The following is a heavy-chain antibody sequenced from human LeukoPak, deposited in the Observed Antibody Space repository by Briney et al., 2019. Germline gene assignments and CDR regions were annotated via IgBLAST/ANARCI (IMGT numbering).Heavy chain of an antibody. Sequence: MPSETLSLTCNVSGGSIRGYYWSWIRQPPGKGLEWIGYIYSSGSTNYNPSLKSRVTMSVDTSKNQFSLKVSSVTAADTAVYYCASGRDGYNYLGQGTLVTVSS. CDR2: IYSSGST. J-gene: IGHJ4*02. CDR1: GGSIRGYY. D-gene: IGHD5-24*01. V-gene: IGHV4-59*01. CDR3: ASGRDGYNY.